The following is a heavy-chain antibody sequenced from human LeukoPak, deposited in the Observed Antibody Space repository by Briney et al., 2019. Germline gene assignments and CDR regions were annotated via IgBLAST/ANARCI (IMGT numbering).Heavy chain of an antibody. CDR1: GYTFSSYY. Sequence: ASVKVSCKASGYTFSSYYIHWVRQAPGQGLEWMGWISAYNGNTNCAQKLQGRVTMTTDTSTSTAYMELRSLRSDGTAVYYCARDRRGSSHIRDWGQGTLVTVSS. CDR3: ARDRRGSSHIRD. D-gene: IGHD3-10*01. CDR2: ISAYNGNT. J-gene: IGHJ4*02. V-gene: IGHV1-18*04.